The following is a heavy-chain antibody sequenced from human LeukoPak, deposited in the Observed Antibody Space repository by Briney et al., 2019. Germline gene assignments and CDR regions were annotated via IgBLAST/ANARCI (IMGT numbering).Heavy chain of an antibody. J-gene: IGHJ4*02. Sequence: PGGSLRLSCAAPGFTFSSYGMHWVPQAPGKGLGGVAVLSYDGSNKYYADSVKGRFTISRDNSKNTLYLQMNSLRAEDTAVYYCAKEYCSSTSCHYYFDYWGQGTLVTVSS. CDR1: GFTFSSYG. D-gene: IGHD2-2*01. V-gene: IGHV3-30*18. CDR2: LSYDGSNK. CDR3: AKEYCSSTSCHYYFDY.